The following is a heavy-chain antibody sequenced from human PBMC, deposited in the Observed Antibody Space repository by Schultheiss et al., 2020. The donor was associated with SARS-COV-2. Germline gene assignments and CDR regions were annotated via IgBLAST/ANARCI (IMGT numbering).Heavy chain of an antibody. D-gene: IGHD4-17*01. CDR3: ARGGTRTGTVTLPFYYYYGMDV. J-gene: IGHJ6*02. CDR2: INHSGST. CDR1: GGSFSGYY. Sequence: GSLRLSCAVYGGSFSGYYWSWIRQPPGKGLEWIGEINHSGSTNYNPSLKSRVTISVDTSKNQFSLKLSSVTAADTAVYYCARGGTRTGTVTLPFYYYYGMDVWGQGTTVTVSS. V-gene: IGHV4-34*01.